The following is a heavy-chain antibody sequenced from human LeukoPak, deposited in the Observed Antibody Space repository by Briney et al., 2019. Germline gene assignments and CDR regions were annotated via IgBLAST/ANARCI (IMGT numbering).Heavy chain of an antibody. D-gene: IGHD3-16*02. CDR1: GYTFTSYD. CDR3: ASMITFGGVIETTENDY. CDR2: MNPNSGNT. J-gene: IGHJ4*02. Sequence: VSVKVSCKASGYTFTSYDINWVRQATGRGLEWMGWMNPNSGNTGYAQKYQRRVTMTRNTSISTAYMELSSLRSEDTAVYYCASMITFGGVIETTENDYWGQGTLVTVSS. V-gene: IGHV1-8*01.